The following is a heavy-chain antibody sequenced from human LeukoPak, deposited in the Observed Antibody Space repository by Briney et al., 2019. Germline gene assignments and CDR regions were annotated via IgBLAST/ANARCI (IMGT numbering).Heavy chain of an antibody. J-gene: IGHJ4*02. CDR3: ARDFGVANYVWGSPTDY. Sequence: GGSLRLSCAASGFTFSSYAMHWVRQAPGKGLEWVAVISYDGSNKYYADSVKGRFTISRDNSKNTLYLQMNSLRAEDTAVYYCARDFGVANYVWGSPTDYWGQGTLVTVSS. D-gene: IGHD3-16*01. V-gene: IGHV3-30-3*01. CDR1: GFTFSSYA. CDR2: ISYDGSNK.